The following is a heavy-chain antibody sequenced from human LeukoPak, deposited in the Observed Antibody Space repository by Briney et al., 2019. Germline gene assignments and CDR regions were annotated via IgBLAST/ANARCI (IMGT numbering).Heavy chain of an antibody. CDR3: ARDVTYYGGDWFDP. V-gene: IGHV3-48*04. D-gene: IGHD4-23*01. CDR1: GFTFSSSA. Sequence: GGSLRLSCAASGFTFSSSAMNWVRQAPGKGLEWVSYISCGTSTIYYADSVKGRFTISRDNAKNSLYLQMNSLRAEDTAVYYCARDVTYYGGDWFDPWGQGTLVTVSS. CDR2: ISCGTSTI. J-gene: IGHJ5*02.